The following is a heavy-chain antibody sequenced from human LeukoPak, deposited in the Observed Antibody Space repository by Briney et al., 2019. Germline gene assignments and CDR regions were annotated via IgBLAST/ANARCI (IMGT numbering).Heavy chain of an antibody. Sequence: SETLSLTCTVSGGSISSYYWSWIRQPPGKGLEWIGYIYYSGSTNYNPSLKSRVTISVDTSKNQFSLKLSSVTAADTAVYYCAGHLWSGESDPPAKDYWGQGTLVTVSS. D-gene: IGHD3-10*01. V-gene: IGHV4-59*01. CDR2: IYYSGST. CDR3: AGHLWSGESDPPAKDY. CDR1: GGSISSYY. J-gene: IGHJ4*02.